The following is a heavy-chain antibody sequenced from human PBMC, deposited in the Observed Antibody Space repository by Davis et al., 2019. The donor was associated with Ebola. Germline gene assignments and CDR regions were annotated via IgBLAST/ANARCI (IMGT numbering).Heavy chain of an antibody. CDR3: AKDFYGSGSYIDA. Sequence: PGGSLRLSCAPSGLTFADYAMHWFRQAPGKGLEWVSGITLNSGTTAYADSVKGRFTISRDNAKDSLYLQMNSLRTEDTAFYYCAKDFYGSGSYIDAWGQGTLVAVSS. CDR2: ITLNSGTT. D-gene: IGHD3-10*01. CDR1: GLTFADYA. J-gene: IGHJ5*02. V-gene: IGHV3-9*01.